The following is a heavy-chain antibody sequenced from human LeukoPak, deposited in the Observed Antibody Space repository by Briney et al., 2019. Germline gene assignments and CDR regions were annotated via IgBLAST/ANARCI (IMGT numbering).Heavy chain of an antibody. Sequence: GGSLRLSCAASGFTSSSYAMHWVRQAPGKGLEYVSAISSNGGSTYYANSVKGRFTISRDNSKNTLYLQMGSLRAEDMAVYYCARGRPIVVVPSATYFDYWGQGTLVTVSS. V-gene: IGHV3-64*01. J-gene: IGHJ4*02. CDR2: ISSNGGST. CDR1: GFTSSSYA. CDR3: ARGRPIVVVPSATYFDY. D-gene: IGHD2-2*01.